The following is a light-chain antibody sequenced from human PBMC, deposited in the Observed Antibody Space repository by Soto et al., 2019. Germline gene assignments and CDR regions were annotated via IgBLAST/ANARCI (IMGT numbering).Light chain of an antibody. CDR3: SSYAGSNNLV. J-gene: IGLJ1*01. CDR2: DVS. Sequence: QSALTQPPSASGSLGQSVTISCTGTSSDVGGYNYVSWYQQHPGKAPKLLIYDVSRRPSGVPDRFSGSKSGNTASLTVSGLQAEDETDYYCSSYAGSNNLVFGTGTKLTVL. CDR1: SSDVGGYNY. V-gene: IGLV2-8*01.